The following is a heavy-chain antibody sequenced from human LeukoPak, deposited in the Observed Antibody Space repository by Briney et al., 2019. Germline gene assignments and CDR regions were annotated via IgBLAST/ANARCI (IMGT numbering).Heavy chain of an antibody. Sequence: SETLSLTCAVYGGSFSGYYWSWIRQPPGKGLEWIGEINHSGSTNYNPSLKSRVTISVDTSKNQFSLKLSSVTAADTAVYYCARSMRGFGVVTPFDYWGQGTLVTVSS. D-gene: IGHD3-3*01. CDR1: GGSFSGYY. CDR2: INHSGST. V-gene: IGHV4-34*01. J-gene: IGHJ4*02. CDR3: ARSMRGFGVVTPFDY.